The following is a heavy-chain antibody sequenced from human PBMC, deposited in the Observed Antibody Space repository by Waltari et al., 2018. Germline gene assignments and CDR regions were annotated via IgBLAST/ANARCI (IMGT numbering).Heavy chain of an antibody. D-gene: IGHD5-18*01. CDR3: ARDGPLQIQSWYSFDY. Sequence: QVQLVESGGGVVHPGRSLGLFCDASGFTFGDHVMLWVRQPPGKGLEWVAGISFDGSDEYYLDSVRGRFTISRDDSKGTVNLQMNSLRPEDTAVYYCARDGPLQIQSWYSFDYWGQGSLVTVSS. J-gene: IGHJ4*02. CDR1: GFTFGDHV. CDR2: ISFDGSDE. V-gene: IGHV3-30-3*01.